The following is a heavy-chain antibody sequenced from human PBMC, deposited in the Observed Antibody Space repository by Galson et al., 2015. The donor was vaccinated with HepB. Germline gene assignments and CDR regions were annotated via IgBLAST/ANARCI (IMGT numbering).Heavy chain of an antibody. CDR1: GFTFSSYG. Sequence: SLRLSCAASGFTFSSYGMHWVRQAPGKGLEWVAVIWYDGSNKYYADSVKGRFTISRDNSKNTLYLQMNSLRAEDTAVYHCARVETDYGDPYFDYWGQGTLVTVSS. J-gene: IGHJ4*02. CDR2: IWYDGSNK. V-gene: IGHV3-33*01. CDR3: ARVETDYGDPYFDY. D-gene: IGHD4-17*01.